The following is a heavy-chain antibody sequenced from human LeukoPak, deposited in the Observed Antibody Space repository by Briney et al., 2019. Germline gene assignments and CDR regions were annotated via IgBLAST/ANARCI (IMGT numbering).Heavy chain of an antibody. CDR3: AAIVVGATKRTGRYFDY. CDR2: TYHSGST. J-gene: IGHJ4*02. V-gene: IGHV4-38-2*01. Sequence: SETVSLTCAVSGYSISSGYYWGWIRQPPGKGLEWIGSTYHSGSTYYNPSLKSRVTISVDTSKNQFSLKLSSVTAADTAVYYCAAIVVGATKRTGRYFDYWGQGTLVTVSS. D-gene: IGHD1-26*01. CDR1: GYSISSGYY.